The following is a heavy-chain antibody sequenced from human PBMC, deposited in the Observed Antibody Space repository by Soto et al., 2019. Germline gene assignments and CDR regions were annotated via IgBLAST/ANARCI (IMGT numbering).Heavy chain of an antibody. Sequence: GGSLRLSCAASGFTFSSYDMHWVRQATGKGLEWVSAIGTAGDTYYPGSVKGRFTISRENAKNSLYLQMNSLRAGDTAVYYCARGQITIFGVVIGDYYGMDVWGQGTTVTVSS. CDR3: ARGQITIFGVVIGDYYGMDV. J-gene: IGHJ6*02. CDR2: IGTAGDT. D-gene: IGHD3-3*01. V-gene: IGHV3-13*01. CDR1: GFTFSSYD.